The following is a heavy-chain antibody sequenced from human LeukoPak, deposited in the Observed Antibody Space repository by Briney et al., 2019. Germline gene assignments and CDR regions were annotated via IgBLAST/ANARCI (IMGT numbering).Heavy chain of an antibody. D-gene: IGHD3-10*01. V-gene: IGHV1-3*01. J-gene: IGHJ6*04. Sequence: GASVKVSCKASGYTFTSYAMHWVRQAPGQRLEWMGWINAGNGNTKYSQKFQGRVTITRDTSASTAYMELSSLRSEDTAVYYCARVYGSGSYDYDYGMDVWGKGTTVTVSS. CDR3: ARVYGSGSYDYDYGMDV. CDR2: INAGNGNT. CDR1: GYTFTSYA.